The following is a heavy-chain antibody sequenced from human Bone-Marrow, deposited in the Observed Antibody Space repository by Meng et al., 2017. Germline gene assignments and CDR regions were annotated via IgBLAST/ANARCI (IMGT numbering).Heavy chain of an antibody. CDR1: RFTFSSYE. J-gene: IGHJ4*02. CDR3: ARDCDSSGWYYFDY. Sequence: GESLKISCAASRFTFSSYEMNWVRQAPGKGLEWVSYISSSGSTIYYADSVKGRFTISRDNAKNSLYLQMNSLRAEDTAVYYCARDCDSSGWYYFDYWGQGTLVTVSS. V-gene: IGHV3-48*03. CDR2: ISSSGSTI. D-gene: IGHD6-19*01.